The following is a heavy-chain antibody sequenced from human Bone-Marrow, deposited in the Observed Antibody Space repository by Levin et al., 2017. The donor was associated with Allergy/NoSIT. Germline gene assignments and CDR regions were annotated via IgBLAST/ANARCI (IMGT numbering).Heavy chain of an antibody. D-gene: IGHD4-17*01. CDR3: ARGDYGDSNDAFDI. Sequence: GESLKISCKASGYTFTSYDINWVRQATGQGLEWMGWMNPNSGNTGYAQKFQGRVTMTRNTSISTAYMELSSLRSEDTAVYYCARGDYGDSNDAFDIWGQGTMVTVSS. CDR2: MNPNSGNT. CDR1: GYTFTSYD. J-gene: IGHJ3*02. V-gene: IGHV1-8*01.